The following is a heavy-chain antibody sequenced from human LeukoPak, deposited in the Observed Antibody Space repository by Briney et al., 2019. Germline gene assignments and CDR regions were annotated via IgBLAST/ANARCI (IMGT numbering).Heavy chain of an antibody. CDR1: GGSISSSSYY. CDR3: ARRSELRHFDWLSPLDY. J-gene: IGHJ4*02. CDR2: IYYSGST. Sequence: SETLSLTCTVSGGSISSSSYYWGWIRQPPGKGLEWIGSIYYSGSTYYNPSLKSRVTISVDTSKNQFSLKLSSVTAADTAVYYCARRSELRHFDWLSPLDYWGQGTLVTVSS. V-gene: IGHV4-39*01. D-gene: IGHD3-9*01.